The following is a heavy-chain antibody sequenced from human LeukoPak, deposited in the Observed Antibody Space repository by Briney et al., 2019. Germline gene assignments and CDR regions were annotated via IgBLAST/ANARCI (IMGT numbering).Heavy chain of an antibody. D-gene: IGHD3-9*01. J-gene: IGHJ5*02. CDR3: ARRLLTGYPRNNWFDP. V-gene: IGHV4-34*01. CDR2: INHSGST. Sequence: SETLSFTCAVYGGSSSGYYWSWIRQPPGKGLEWIGEINHSGSTNYNPSLKSRVTISVDTSKNQFSLKLSSVTAADTAVYYCARRLLTGYPRNNWFDPWGQGTLVTVSS. CDR1: GGSSSGYY.